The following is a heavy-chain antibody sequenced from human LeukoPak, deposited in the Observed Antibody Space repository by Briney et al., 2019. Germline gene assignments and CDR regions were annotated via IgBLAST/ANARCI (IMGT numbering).Heavy chain of an antibody. V-gene: IGHV4-59*01. Sequence: SETLSLTCAFSGGSISSSYWSWIRQPPGKGLEWIGYIFHSGITNYNPSLKSRVTISLDTSKNQFSLKLSSVTAADTAMYYCAREGYGTPFDSWGQGTLVTVSS. D-gene: IGHD4-17*01. CDR2: IFHSGIT. CDR3: AREGYGTPFDS. CDR1: GGSISSSY. J-gene: IGHJ4*02.